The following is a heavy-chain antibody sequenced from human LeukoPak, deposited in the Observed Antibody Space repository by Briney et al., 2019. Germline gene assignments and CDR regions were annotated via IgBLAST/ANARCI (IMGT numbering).Heavy chain of an antibody. D-gene: IGHD2-15*01. CDR2: INPKSGDT. CDR3: ARGYCSGGSCYLVENWFDF. Sequence: ASVKVSCKASGYTFSDYYVYWLRQAPGEGRDRMARINPKSGDTNYAQNFQGRATMTSDTSMNTAYMELSRLRSDDTAVYFCARGYCSGGSCYLVENWFDFWGQGTLVTVSS. CDR1: GYTFSDYY. J-gene: IGHJ5*01. V-gene: IGHV1-2*06.